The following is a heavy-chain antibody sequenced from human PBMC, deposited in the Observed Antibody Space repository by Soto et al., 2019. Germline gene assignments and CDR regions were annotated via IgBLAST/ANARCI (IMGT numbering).Heavy chain of an antibody. CDR3: ARGRHYYGSGSYEFYYYYGMDV. J-gene: IGHJ6*02. V-gene: IGHV4-31*03. D-gene: IGHD3-10*01. CDR1: GGSISSGGYY. Sequence: PSETLSLTCTVSGGSISSGGYYWSWIRQHPGKGLEWIGYIYYSGSTYYNPSLKSRVTISVDTSKNQFSLKLSSVTAADTAVYYCARGRHYYGSGSYEFYYYYGMDVWGQGTTVTVSS. CDR2: IYYSGST.